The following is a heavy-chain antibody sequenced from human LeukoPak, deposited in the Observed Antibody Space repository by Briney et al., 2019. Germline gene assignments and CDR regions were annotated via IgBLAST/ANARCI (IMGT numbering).Heavy chain of an antibody. CDR1: GYTFTGYY. D-gene: IGHD2-15*01. Sequence: ASVKVSCKASGYTFTGYYIHWVRQAPGQGLGWMGWINCNSGGTKDAQKFQGRVTMTRDTSISTAYMELSRLRSDDTAVYYCARVVGSVRNYYYDMDVWGQGTTVTVSS. J-gene: IGHJ6*02. V-gene: IGHV1-2*02. CDR3: ARVVGSVRNYYYDMDV. CDR2: INCNSGGT.